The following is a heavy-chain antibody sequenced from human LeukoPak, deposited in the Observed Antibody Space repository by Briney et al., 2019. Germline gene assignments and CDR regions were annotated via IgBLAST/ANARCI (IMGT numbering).Heavy chain of an antibody. Sequence: ASVKVSCKASGYTFTGYYMHWVRQAPGQGLEWMGRINPNSGGTNYAQKFQGRVTMTRDTSISTAYMELSRLRSDDTAVYYCARDCITIFGVVITYYYYGMDVWGQGTTVTVSS. V-gene: IGHV1-2*06. CDR3: ARDCITIFGVVITYYYYGMDV. D-gene: IGHD3-3*01. CDR1: GYTFTGYY. J-gene: IGHJ6*02. CDR2: INPNSGGT.